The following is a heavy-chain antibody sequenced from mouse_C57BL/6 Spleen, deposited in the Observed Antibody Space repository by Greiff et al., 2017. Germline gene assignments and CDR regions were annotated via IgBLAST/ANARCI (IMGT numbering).Heavy chain of an antibody. Sequence: EVKLVESGEGLVKPGGSLKLSCAASGFTFSSYAMSWVRQTPEKRLEWVAYISSGGDYIYYADTVKGRFTISRDNARNTLYLQMSSLKSEDTAMCYCTREALRYDFDYWGQGTTLTVAS. V-gene: IGHV5-9-1*02. CDR1: GFTFSSYA. D-gene: IGHD1-1*01. CDR2: ISSGGDYI. J-gene: IGHJ2*01. CDR3: TREALRYDFDY.